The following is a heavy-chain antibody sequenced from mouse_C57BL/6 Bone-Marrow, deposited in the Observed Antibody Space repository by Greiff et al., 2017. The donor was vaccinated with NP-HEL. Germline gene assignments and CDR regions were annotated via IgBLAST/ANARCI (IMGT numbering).Heavy chain of an antibody. CDR1: GYAFSSYW. Sequence: VKLQESGAELVKPGASVKISCKASGYAFSSYWMNWVKQRPRKGLEWIGQIYPGDGDTNYNGKFKGKATLTADKSSSTAYMQLSSLTSEDSAVYFCARSGNYYAMDYWGQGTSVTVSS. CDR2: IYPGDGDT. V-gene: IGHV1-80*01. CDR3: ARSGNYYAMDY. D-gene: IGHD3-1*01. J-gene: IGHJ4*01.